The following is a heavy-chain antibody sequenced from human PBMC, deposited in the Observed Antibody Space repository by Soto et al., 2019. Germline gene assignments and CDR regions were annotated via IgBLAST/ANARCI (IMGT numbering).Heavy chain of an antibody. CDR3: ARRGPWGNWNYYFDH. CDR1: GYSLASGYY. D-gene: IGHD1-7*01. J-gene: IGHJ4*02. CDR2: IYHAGSV. V-gene: IGHV4-38-2*01. Sequence: SETLSLPCAVSGYSLASGYYWAWIRQSPGKGLEWIGSIYHAGSVYYNPSLNSRVAVSLDTSKNRFSLKLTSVTAADTAVYYCARRGPWGNWNYYFDHWGKGTLVTVSS.